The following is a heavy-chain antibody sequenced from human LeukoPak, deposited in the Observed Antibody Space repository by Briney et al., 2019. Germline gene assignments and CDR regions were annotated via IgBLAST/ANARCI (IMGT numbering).Heavy chain of an antibody. J-gene: IGHJ6*03. V-gene: IGHV3-7*01. D-gene: IGHD3-3*01. CDR3: ARDNGVVHGVYYMDV. CDR2: IKQDGSEK. CDR1: GFTLNSYL. Sequence: GGSLRLSCAASGFTLNSYLMSWVRQAPGKGLEWVADIKQDGSEKLYVNSVRGRFTISRDNAKMSLFLQMNSLRAEDTAVYYCARDNGVVHGVYYMDVWGKGTTVTVS.